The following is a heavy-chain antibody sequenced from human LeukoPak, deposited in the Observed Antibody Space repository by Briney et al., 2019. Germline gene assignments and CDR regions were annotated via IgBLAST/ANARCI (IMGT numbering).Heavy chain of an antibody. CDR1: GGTFSSYA. Sequence: ASVKVSCKTSGGTFSSYAISWVRQAPGQGLEWMGGIIPIFGTANYAQKFQGRVTITADESTSTAYMELSSLRSEDTAVYYYARDLYCSGGSCSFNWFDPWGQGTLVTVSS. V-gene: IGHV1-69*01. J-gene: IGHJ5*02. CDR2: IIPIFGTA. CDR3: ARDLYCSGGSCSFNWFDP. D-gene: IGHD2-15*01.